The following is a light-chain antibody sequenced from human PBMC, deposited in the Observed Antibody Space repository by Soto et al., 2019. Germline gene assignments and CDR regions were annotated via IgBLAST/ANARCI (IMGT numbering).Light chain of an antibody. V-gene: IGKV1-39*01. J-gene: IGKJ2*01. Sequence: DIDMTQAPSSLSASVGDRVTITCRAGQDVVNYLNWYQQKPGKAPRLLIYAASSLQSGVPSRFSGSGSGTTLTLTITDLQPEDVATYYCQQSRTTAYTFAQGTK. CDR3: QQSRTTAYT. CDR1: QDVVNY. CDR2: AAS.